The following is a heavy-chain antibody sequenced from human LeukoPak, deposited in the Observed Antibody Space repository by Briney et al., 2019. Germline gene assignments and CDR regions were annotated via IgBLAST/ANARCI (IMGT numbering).Heavy chain of an antibody. J-gene: IGHJ5*02. V-gene: IGHV4-34*01. Sequence: SETLSLTCAVYGGSFSGYYWSWLRQPPGKGLEWIGEINHSGSTNYNPSLKSRVTISVDTSKNQFSLKLSSVIAADTAVYYCARDHYYDSSGYRQPFDPWGQGTLVTVSS. CDR3: ARDHYYDSSGYRQPFDP. CDR2: INHSGST. CDR1: GGSFSGYY. D-gene: IGHD3-22*01.